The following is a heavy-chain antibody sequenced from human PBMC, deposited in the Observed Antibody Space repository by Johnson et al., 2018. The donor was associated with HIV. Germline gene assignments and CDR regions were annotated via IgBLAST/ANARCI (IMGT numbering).Heavy chain of an antibody. CDR3: ARGGQLVAFDI. J-gene: IGHJ3*02. Sequence: QEQLVESGGGVVQPGRSLRLSCAASVFTFSSYAMHWVRQAPGKGLEWVAVISYDGSNKYYADSVKGLFTISRDNSKNTLYLQMNSLRAEDTAVYYCARGGQLVAFDIWGQGTMVTVSS. D-gene: IGHD6-6*01. CDR1: VFTFSSYA. CDR2: ISYDGSNK. V-gene: IGHV3-30*04.